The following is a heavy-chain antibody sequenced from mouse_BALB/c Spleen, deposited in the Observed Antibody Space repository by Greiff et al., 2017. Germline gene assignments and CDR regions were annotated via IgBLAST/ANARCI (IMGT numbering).Heavy chain of an antibody. V-gene: IGHV1-7*01. J-gene: IGHJ3*01. D-gene: IGHD2-4*01. CDR1: GYTFTSYW. CDR3: ARRYDYDGFAY. CDR2: INPSTGYT. Sequence: VQLQQSGAELAKPGASVKMSCKASGYTFTSYWMHWVKQRPGQGLEWIGYINPSTGYTEYNQKFKDKATLTADKSSSTAYMQLSSLTSEDSAVYYCARRYDYDGFAYWGQGTLVTVSA.